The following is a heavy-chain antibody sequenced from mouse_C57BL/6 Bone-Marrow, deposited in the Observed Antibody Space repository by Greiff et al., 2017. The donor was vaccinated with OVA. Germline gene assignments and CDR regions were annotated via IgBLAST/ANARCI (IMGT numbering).Heavy chain of an antibody. CDR2: ISSGSSTI. CDR1: GFTFSDYG. V-gene: IGHV5-17*01. Sequence: EVQLVESGGGLVKPGGSLKLSCAASGFTFSDYGMHWVRQAPEKGLEWVAYISSGSSTIYYADTVKGRFTISRDNAKNTLFLQMTSLRSEDTAMYYCARPYYYGSSSYAMDYWGQGTSVTVSS. J-gene: IGHJ4*01. D-gene: IGHD1-1*01. CDR3: ARPYYYGSSSYAMDY.